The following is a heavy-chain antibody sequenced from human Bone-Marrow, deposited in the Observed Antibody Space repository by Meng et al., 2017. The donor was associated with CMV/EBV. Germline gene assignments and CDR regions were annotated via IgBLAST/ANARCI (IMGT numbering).Heavy chain of an antibody. Sequence: GESLKISCTASGFTFGDYAMSWVRQAPGKGLEWVANIKQDGSEQFDVQSVKGRFTISRDNAKNSLYLQMNSLRAEDTAVYYCARDKPEVKGYYYYGMDVWGQGTTVTVSS. CDR1: GFTFGDYA. D-gene: IGHD4-11*01. CDR3: ARDKPEVKGYYYYGMDV. V-gene: IGHV3-7*01. CDR2: IKQDGSEQ. J-gene: IGHJ6*02.